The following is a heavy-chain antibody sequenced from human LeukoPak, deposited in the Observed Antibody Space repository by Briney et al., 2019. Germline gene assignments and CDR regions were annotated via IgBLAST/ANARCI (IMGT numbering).Heavy chain of an antibody. V-gene: IGHV3-48*04. D-gene: IGHD3-10*02. Sequence: GGSLRLSCAASGFTFSSYWMSWVRQAPGKGLEWVSYISSSGSTIYYADSVKGRFTISRDNAMNSLYLQMNSLRAEDAAVYYCAELGITMIGGVWGKGTTVTISS. J-gene: IGHJ6*04. CDR3: AELGITMIGGV. CDR2: ISSSGSTI. CDR1: GFTFSSYW.